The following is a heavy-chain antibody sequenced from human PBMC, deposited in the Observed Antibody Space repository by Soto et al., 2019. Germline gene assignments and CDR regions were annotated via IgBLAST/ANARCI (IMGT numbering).Heavy chain of an antibody. CDR2: IYYSGSP. J-gene: IGHJ5*02. CDR1: GGSISSGGYY. V-gene: IGHV4-31*03. CDR3: ARDAQSWFDP. Sequence: SETLSLTCTVSGGSISSGGYYWSWIRQHPGKGLEWIGYIYYSGSPNYNPSLKSRATISIDKSKNQFSLKLSSVTAADTAVYYCARDAQSWFDPWGQGILVTVSS.